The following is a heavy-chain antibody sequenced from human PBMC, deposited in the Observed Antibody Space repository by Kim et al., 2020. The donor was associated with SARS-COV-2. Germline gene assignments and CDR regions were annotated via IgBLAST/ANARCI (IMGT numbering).Heavy chain of an antibody. J-gene: IGHJ2*01. D-gene: IGHD1-1*01. CDR2: ISGRSRST. CDR3: GGFCPRGNCSRKRYFD. Sequence: GGSLRLSCASSGFSFSDYSWTWVRQAPGKGLEWVASISGRSRSTSYADSVKGRFTVSKDNANSTLFLDMNGLRAEDTAVYFCGGFCPRGNCSRKRYFD. V-gene: IGHV3-21*06. CDR1: GFSFSDYS.